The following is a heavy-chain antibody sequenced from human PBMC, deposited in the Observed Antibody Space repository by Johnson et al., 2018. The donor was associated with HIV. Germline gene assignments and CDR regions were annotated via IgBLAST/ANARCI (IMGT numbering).Heavy chain of an antibody. D-gene: IGHD2-21*02. CDR2: IWYDGSNK. CDR1: GFTFSSYA. Sequence: VQLVESGGGVVQPGRSLRLSCAASGFTFSSYAMHWVRQAPGKGLEWVAVIWYDGSNKYYADSVKGRFTISRDNSKNTLYLQMSSLRAEDTAVYYCAKDLVVTAPGAFDIWGQGTMVTVSS. V-gene: IGHV3-30*04. J-gene: IGHJ3*02. CDR3: AKDLVVTAPGAFDI.